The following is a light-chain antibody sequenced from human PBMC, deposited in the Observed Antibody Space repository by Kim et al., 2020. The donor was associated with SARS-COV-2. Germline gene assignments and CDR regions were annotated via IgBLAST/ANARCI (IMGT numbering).Light chain of an antibody. CDR2: ATS. V-gene: IGKV1-39*01. J-gene: IGKJ4*01. Sequence: DIQMTQSPPSLSASVGDRVTITCRPTQSIGTSLNWVQQKPGKAPSLLIYATSNLQSGVPSRFRGSGYGTDFTLTINSLQPEDFATYFCQQTYNTPRTFGGGTKVDIK. CDR3: QQTYNTPRT. CDR1: QSIGTS.